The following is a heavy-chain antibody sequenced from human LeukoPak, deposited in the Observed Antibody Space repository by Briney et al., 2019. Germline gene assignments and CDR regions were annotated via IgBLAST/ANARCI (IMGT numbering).Heavy chain of an antibody. D-gene: IGHD3-10*01. Sequence: GASVKVSCKASGYTFTSYDINWVRQAPGQGLDWMGWISAYNGNTNYAQKFQGRVTMTTDTSTSAVYMELRSLRSDDTAVYYCAREEYGSGSYGAFDIWGQGTMVTVSS. V-gene: IGHV1-18*01. CDR2: ISAYNGNT. CDR3: AREEYGSGSYGAFDI. J-gene: IGHJ3*02. CDR1: GYTFTSYD.